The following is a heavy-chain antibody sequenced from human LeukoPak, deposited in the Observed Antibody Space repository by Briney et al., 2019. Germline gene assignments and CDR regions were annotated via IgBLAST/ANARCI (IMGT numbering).Heavy chain of an antibody. D-gene: IGHD2-21*02. CDR1: GFTFDDYV. V-gene: IGHV3-20*04. J-gene: IGHJ6*03. Sequence: GGSLRLSCSSSGFTFDDYVMSWVRQGPGEGLEWVSSINWNGGNTVYADSVKGRFTISRDNAKNSLFLQMNSLSAEDTAFYFCARERPYCRGGNCYEDSYFLYMDVWGKGTTVTVSS. CDR3: ARERPYCRGGNCYEDSYFLYMDV. CDR2: INWNGGNT.